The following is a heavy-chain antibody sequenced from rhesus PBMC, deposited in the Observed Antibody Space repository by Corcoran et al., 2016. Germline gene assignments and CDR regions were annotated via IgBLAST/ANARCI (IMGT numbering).Heavy chain of an antibody. D-gene: IGHD6-31*01. CDR3: ARVDSSGWGFDY. V-gene: IGHV4S10*01. Sequence: QVQLQESGPGVVKPSETLSLTCAVSGGSISDSYRWSWIRQPPGKGLEWIWYIYGSSTSTNYNPSLKSRVTISKDTSKNQFSLKLSSVTAADTAVYYCARVDSSGWGFDYWGQGVLVTVSS. CDR1: GGSISDSYR. CDR2: IYGSSTST. J-gene: IGHJ4*01.